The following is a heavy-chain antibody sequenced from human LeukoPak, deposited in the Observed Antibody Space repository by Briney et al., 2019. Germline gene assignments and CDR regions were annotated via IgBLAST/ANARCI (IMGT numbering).Heavy chain of an antibody. Sequence: SETLSLTCTVSGGSISSYYWSWIRQPPGKGLEWIGYIYYSGSTNYNPSLKSRVTISVDTSKNQFSLKLSSVTAADTAVYYCARISIYDSSHLFVDYFDYWGQGTLVTVSS. CDR3: ARISIYDSSHLFVDYFDY. D-gene: IGHD3-22*01. J-gene: IGHJ4*02. V-gene: IGHV4-59*01. CDR1: GGSISSYY. CDR2: IYYSGST.